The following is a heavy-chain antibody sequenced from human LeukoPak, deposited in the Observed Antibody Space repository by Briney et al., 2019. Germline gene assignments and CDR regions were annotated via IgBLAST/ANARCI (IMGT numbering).Heavy chain of an antibody. CDR1: GNSFGDYY. J-gene: IGHJ3*02. CDR3: AREVGGGLLWFGEFLLDAFDI. CDR2: IYTSGST. D-gene: IGHD3-10*01. V-gene: IGHV4-4*07. Sequence: SETLSLTCTVSGNSFGDYYWSWIRQPAGKGLEWIGRIYTSGSTNYNPSLKSRVTISVDTSKNQFSLKLSSVTAADTAVYYCAREVGGGLLWFGEFLLDAFDIWGQGTMVTVSS.